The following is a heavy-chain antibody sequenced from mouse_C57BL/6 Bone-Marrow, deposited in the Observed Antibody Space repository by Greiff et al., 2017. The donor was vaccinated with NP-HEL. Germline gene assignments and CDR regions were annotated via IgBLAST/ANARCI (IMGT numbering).Heavy chain of an antibody. CDR1: GYSFSSYW. Sequence: VQLQQSGAELVKPGASVKISCKASGYSFSSYWMNWVKQRPGKGLEWIGEIYPGDGDTNYNGKFKGKATLTADKSSSTAYMQLSSLTSEDSAVFFCESYYGSRYWYFDVWGTGTTVTVSS. CDR3: ESYYGSRYWYFDV. CDR2: IYPGDGDT. V-gene: IGHV1-80*01. J-gene: IGHJ1*03. D-gene: IGHD1-1*01.